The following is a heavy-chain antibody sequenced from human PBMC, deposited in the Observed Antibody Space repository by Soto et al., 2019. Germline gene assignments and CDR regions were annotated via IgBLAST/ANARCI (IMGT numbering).Heavy chain of an antibody. D-gene: IGHD2-8*01. J-gene: IGHJ3*02. CDR3: ARADRLYCTNGVCYFNAFDI. V-gene: IGHV1-69*13. CDR1: GGTFSSYA. Sequence: GPPVKVSCKASGGTFSSYAISWVRQAPGQGLEWMGGIIPIFGTANYAQKFQGRVTITADESTSTAYMELSSLRSEDTAVYYCARADRLYCTNGVCYFNAFDIWGQGTMVTVSS. CDR2: IIPIFGTA.